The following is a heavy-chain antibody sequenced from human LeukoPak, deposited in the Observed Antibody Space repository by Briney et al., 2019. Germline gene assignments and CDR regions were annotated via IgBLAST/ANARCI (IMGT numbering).Heavy chain of an antibody. CDR3: AREGNYYDMDV. Sequence: GGSLRLSCAASGFTVSSNYMSWVRQAPGKGLEWVSVIFSGGTTYYAGSVKGRFTISRDNSKNTLYLQMNSLRAEDTAVYYCAREGNYYDMDVWGQGTTVTVSS. J-gene: IGHJ6*02. CDR1: GFTVSSNY. V-gene: IGHV3-53*01. CDR2: IFSGGTT.